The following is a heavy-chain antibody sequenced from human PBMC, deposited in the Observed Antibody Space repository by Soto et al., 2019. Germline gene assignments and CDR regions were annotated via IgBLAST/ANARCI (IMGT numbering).Heavy chain of an antibody. Sequence: ASLKVSCKASRYTFTCYNMHWLRQAPGQGLESMRIINPSGGSTSYAQKFQGRVTMTRDTSTSTVYMELSSLRSEDTAVYYCARGRMYSSSCPGVDYWGQGTVVTVS. CDR3: ARGRMYSSSCPGVDY. V-gene: IGHV1-46*01. CDR1: RYTFTCYN. J-gene: IGHJ4*02. D-gene: IGHD6-6*01. CDR2: INPSGGST.